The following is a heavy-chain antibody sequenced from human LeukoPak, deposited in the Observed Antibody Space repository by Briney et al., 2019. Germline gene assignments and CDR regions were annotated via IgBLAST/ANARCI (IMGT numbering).Heavy chain of an antibody. CDR2: ISSSGKA. CDR1: GGSITTTDFD. V-gene: IGHV4-39*01. CDR3: ARFKGGTGFDY. D-gene: IGHD1-26*01. Sequence: SETPSLTCAVSGGSITTTDFDWAWIRQPPGQGFEWIATISSSGKAYYYPSLLSRVTISVDTSKNQFSLDVTSVTAADTGLFYCARFKGGTGFDYCGRGILVIVS. J-gene: IGHJ4*02.